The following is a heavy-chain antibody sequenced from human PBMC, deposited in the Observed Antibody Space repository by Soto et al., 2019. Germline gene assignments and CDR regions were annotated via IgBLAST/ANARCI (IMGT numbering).Heavy chain of an antibody. J-gene: IGHJ6*02. Sequence: SETLSLTCAVYGGSFSGYYWSWIRQPPGKGLEWIGEINHSGSTNYNPSLKSRVTISVDTSKNQFSLKLSSVTAADTAVYYCARGRVDYYGSGSYYGMDVWGQGTTVT. D-gene: IGHD3-10*01. CDR2: INHSGST. CDR3: ARGRVDYYGSGSYYGMDV. CDR1: GGSFSGYY. V-gene: IGHV4-34*01.